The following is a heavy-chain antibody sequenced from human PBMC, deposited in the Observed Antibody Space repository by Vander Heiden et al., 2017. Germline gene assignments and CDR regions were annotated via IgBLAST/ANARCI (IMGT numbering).Heavy chain of an antibody. CDR1: GFTFAGYY. J-gene: IGHJ4*02. CDR2: IKPNSGGT. CDR3: AAELGKEFSY. V-gene: IGHV1-2*02. D-gene: IGHD7-27*01. Sequence: VQLVQSGAEVNTPGAPVKVSCMASGFTFAGYYMHWVRQALGQGVEWMGWIKPNSGGTNYAQKFQGRVTMTRDTSISTAYMDLSRLTSDDTAVYFCAAELGKEFSYWGQGTLVTVSS.